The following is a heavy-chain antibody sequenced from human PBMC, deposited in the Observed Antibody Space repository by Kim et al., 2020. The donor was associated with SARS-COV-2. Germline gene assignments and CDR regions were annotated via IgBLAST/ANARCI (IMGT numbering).Heavy chain of an antibody. V-gene: IGHV3-23*01. J-gene: IGHJ6*02. CDR3: AKDNRASNYDFWSGPRGYYGMDV. D-gene: IGHD3-3*01. CDR2: ISGSGGST. Sequence: GGSLRLSCAASGFTFSSYAMSWVRQAAGKGLEWVSGISGSGGSTYYADSVKGRFTISRDNSKNTVYVQMNSLRAEDTAVYYCAKDNRASNYDFWSGPRGYYGMDVWGQGTTVTVSS. CDR1: GFTFSSYA.